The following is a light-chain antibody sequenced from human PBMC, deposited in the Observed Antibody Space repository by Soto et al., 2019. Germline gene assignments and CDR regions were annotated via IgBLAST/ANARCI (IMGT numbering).Light chain of an antibody. CDR3: QQYNSYWWT. Sequence: DIQITQSPSTLSASVGDRVTITCRASQSISTWLAWYQQKPGKAPKVLIYKASSLQSGVPLRFSGSGSGTEFTLTISSLQPDDFATYYCQQYNSYWWTFGQGTKV. CDR1: QSISTW. V-gene: IGKV1-5*03. J-gene: IGKJ1*01. CDR2: KAS.